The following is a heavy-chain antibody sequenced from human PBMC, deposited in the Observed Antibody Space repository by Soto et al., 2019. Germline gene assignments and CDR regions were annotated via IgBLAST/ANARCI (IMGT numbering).Heavy chain of an antibody. Sequence: QVQLVQSGAEVKKPGASVKVSCKTSGYTFTSYGISWVRQAPGQGLEWMGWISPYNGETNYAQKVQGRVTMTTDTSTSTAYMELRSLRSDDTAVYYCARDYSSGWSTNFWGKGENWFDPWGQGTLVTVSS. CDR1: GYTFTSYG. CDR3: ARDYSSGWSTNFWGKGENWFDP. D-gene: IGHD6-19*01. V-gene: IGHV1-18*01. CDR2: ISPYNGET. J-gene: IGHJ5*02.